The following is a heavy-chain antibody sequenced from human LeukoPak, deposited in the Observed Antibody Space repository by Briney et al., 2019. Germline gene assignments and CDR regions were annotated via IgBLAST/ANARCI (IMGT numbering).Heavy chain of an antibody. Sequence: GGSLRLSCAASGFTFSSYEMNWVRQAPGKGLEWVSSISSSSSYIYYADSVKGRFTISRDNAKNSLYLQMNSLRAEDTAVYYCARRPILWFGELLSESYYYYGMDVWGQGTTVTVSS. CDR1: GFTFSSYE. V-gene: IGHV3-21*01. CDR3: ARRPILWFGELLSESYYYYGMDV. CDR2: ISSSSSYI. J-gene: IGHJ6*02. D-gene: IGHD3-10*01.